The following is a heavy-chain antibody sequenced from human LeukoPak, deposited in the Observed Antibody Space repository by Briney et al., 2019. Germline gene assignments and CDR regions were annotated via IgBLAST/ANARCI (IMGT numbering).Heavy chain of an antibody. Sequence: SETLSLTCTVSGDSLTGYYWGWIRQPPGKGLEWIGSIYYSGSTYYNPSLKSRVTISVDTSKNQFSLKLSSVTAADTAVYYCARAYSSGWHYCYYYYMDVWGKGTTVTISS. CDR3: ARAYSSGWHYCYYYYMDV. J-gene: IGHJ6*03. V-gene: IGHV4-39*07. D-gene: IGHD6-19*01. CDR2: IYYSGST. CDR1: GDSLTGYY.